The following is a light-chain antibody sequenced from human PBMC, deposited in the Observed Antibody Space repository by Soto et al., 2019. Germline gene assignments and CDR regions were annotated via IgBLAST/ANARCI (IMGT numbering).Light chain of an antibody. CDR3: HQYGSSPQT. V-gene: IGKV3-20*01. Sequence: EIVLTQSPGTLSLSPGERATLSCRASQSVSSNYLAWYQQNPGQAPRLLIHDTSTRATGIPDRFSGSGSGTDSTLTISSLEPEDFAVYYCHQYGSSPQTFGGGTKVEIK. J-gene: IGKJ4*01. CDR1: QSVSSNY. CDR2: DTS.